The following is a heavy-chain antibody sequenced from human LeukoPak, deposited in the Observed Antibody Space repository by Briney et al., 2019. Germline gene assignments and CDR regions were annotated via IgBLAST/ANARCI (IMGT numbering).Heavy chain of an antibody. Sequence: ASVKVSCKASGYTFTSYYMHWMRQAPGQGIEWMGIINPSGGSTSYAQKFQGRVTMTRDMSTSTVYMELSSLRSEDTAVYYCAKGSSGNYYDSSGGFDYWGQGTLVTVSS. V-gene: IGHV1-46*01. CDR1: GYTFTSYY. CDR3: AKGSSGNYYDSSGGFDY. J-gene: IGHJ4*02. CDR2: INPSGGST. D-gene: IGHD3-22*01.